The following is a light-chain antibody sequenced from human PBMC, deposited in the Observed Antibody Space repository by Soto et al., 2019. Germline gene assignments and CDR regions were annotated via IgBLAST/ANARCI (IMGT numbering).Light chain of an antibody. V-gene: IGKV1-39*01. Sequence: DIQMTQSPSSLSASVGDRVTITCRASESIRTYVNWYQQHPGKAPKLLIFGAANLQNGVPSRFGGSGSGTGFSLSISGLQVEDFATYYCQQTHTAPYTFGQGTKVDIK. CDR2: GAA. CDR1: ESIRTY. CDR3: QQTHTAPYT. J-gene: IGKJ1*01.